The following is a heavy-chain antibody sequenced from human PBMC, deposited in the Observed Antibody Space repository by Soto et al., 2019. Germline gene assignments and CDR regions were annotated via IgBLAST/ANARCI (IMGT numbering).Heavy chain of an antibody. D-gene: IGHD3-22*01. Sequence: SETLSLTCAVSCGSISSGGYSWSWIRQPPGKGLEWIGYMYHSGSTYYNPSLKSRVTISTDRSKNQFSLSLSSVTAADTAVYYCARIVSGYFNDSRLLWWFDPWGQGTLVTVSS. CDR2: MYHSGST. CDR1: CGSISSGGYS. CDR3: ARIVSGYFNDSRLLWWFDP. J-gene: IGHJ5*02. V-gene: IGHV4-30-2*01.